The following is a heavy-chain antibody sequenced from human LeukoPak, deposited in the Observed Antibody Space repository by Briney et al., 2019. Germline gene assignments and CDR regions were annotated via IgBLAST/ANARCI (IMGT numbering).Heavy chain of an antibody. CDR2: FDPEDGET. J-gene: IGHJ2*01. CDR1: GYTLTELS. V-gene: IGHV1-24*01. D-gene: IGHD7-27*01. CDR3: ATPSTWGATYWYFDL. Sequence: ASVKVSCKVSGYTLTELSMHWVRQAPGKGLEWMGGFDPEDGETIYAQKFQGRVTMTEDTSTDTAYMELSSLRSEDTAVYYCATPSTWGATYWYFDLWGRGTLVTVSS.